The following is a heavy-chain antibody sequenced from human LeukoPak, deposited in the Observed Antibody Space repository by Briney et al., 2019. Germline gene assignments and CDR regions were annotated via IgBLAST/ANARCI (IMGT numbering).Heavy chain of an antibody. Sequence: GGSLRLSCAASGFTFSSYWMIWVRQAPGKGLEWVANINQDGSEKYYVDSVKGRFTISRDNAKNSVYLQMNSLRVEDTAVYYCARVAPHLSGYYYMDVWGKGTTVTVSS. V-gene: IGHV3-7*01. CDR3: ARVAPHLSGYYYMDV. CDR2: INQDGSEK. J-gene: IGHJ6*03. CDR1: GFTFSSYW.